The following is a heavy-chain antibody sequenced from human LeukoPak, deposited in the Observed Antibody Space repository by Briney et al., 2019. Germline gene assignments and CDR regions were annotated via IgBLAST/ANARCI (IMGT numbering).Heavy chain of an antibody. CDR1: GFTFSSYG. D-gene: IGHD3-9*01. V-gene: IGHV3-30*02. CDR3: AKDLREPLYFDFCGFDY. CDR2: IRYDGSNK. Sequence: GGSLRLSCAASGFTFSSYGMHWVRQAPGKGLEWVAFIRYDGSNKYYADSVKGRFAISRDNSKNTLHLQMNSLRAEDTAVYYCAKDLREPLYFDFCGFDYWGQGTLVTVSS. J-gene: IGHJ4*02.